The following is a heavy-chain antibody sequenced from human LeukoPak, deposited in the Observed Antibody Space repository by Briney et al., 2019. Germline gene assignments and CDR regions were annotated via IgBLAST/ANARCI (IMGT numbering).Heavy chain of an antibody. Sequence: GGSLRLSCVATGFTFKSVSMSWVRQAPGKGLEWVAFIGHVAGDIFYADSVKGRFTISRDDANDSVYLQMNSLRVDATAVYFCARDPYTGSMFDYWGHGTLVTVSS. J-gene: IGHJ4*01. CDR3: ARDPYTGSMFDY. CDR2: IGHVAGDI. D-gene: IGHD1-1*01. CDR1: GFTFKSVS. V-gene: IGHV3-21*01.